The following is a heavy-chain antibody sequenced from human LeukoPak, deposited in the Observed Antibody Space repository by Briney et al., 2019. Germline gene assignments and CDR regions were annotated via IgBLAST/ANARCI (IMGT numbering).Heavy chain of an antibody. V-gene: IGHV4-4*02. CDR1: GGSITSSNW. Sequence: SGTLSLTCAVSGGSITSSNWWSWVRQPPGKGLEWIGEIYYTGSTYYNPSLKSRVTISVDTSKNQFSLKLSSVTAADTAVYYCARGRAVAGDFDYWGQGALVTVSS. J-gene: IGHJ4*02. CDR3: ARGRAVAGDFDY. D-gene: IGHD6-19*01. CDR2: IYYTGST.